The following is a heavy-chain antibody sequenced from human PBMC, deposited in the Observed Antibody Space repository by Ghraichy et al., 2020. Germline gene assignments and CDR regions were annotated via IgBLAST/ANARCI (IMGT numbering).Heavy chain of an antibody. Sequence: GGSLRLSCAASGFTFSSYAMHWVRQAPGKGLEWVAVISYDGSNKYYVDSVKGRFTISRDNSKNTLYLQMNSLRPEDTAVYYCARDILMITFGGVIAWGQGTLVTVSS. CDR2: ISYDGSNK. J-gene: IGHJ5*02. CDR1: GFTFSSYA. CDR3: ARDILMITFGGVIA. D-gene: IGHD3-16*02. V-gene: IGHV3-30*04.